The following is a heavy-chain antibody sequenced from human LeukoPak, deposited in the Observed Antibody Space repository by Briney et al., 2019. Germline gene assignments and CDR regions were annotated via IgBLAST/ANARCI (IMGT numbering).Heavy chain of an antibody. CDR2: IKQDGSEK. Sequence: GGSLRLSCAASGFTFSSYWMSWVRQAPGKGLEWVANIKQDGSEKYYVDSAKGRFTISRDNAKNSLYLQMNSLRAEDTAVYYCARDGYYYGSGSYWEADYWGQGTLVTVSS. CDR3: ARDGYYYGSGSYWEADY. CDR1: GFTFSSYW. J-gene: IGHJ4*02. D-gene: IGHD3-10*01. V-gene: IGHV3-7*01.